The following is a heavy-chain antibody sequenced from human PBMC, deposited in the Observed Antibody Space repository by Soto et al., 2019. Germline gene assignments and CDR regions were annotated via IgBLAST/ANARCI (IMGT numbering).Heavy chain of an antibody. CDR2: INSDGSST. D-gene: IGHD2-2*01. CDR3: TRLYCSSTSCYYYYGMDV. V-gene: IGHV3-74*01. Sequence: GGSLRLSCAASGFTFSSYWMHWVRQAPGKGLVWVSRINSDGSSTSYADSVKGRFTISRDNAKNTLYLQMNSLRAEDTAVYYCTRLYCSSTSCYYYYGMDVWGKGTTVTVSS. J-gene: IGHJ6*04. CDR1: GFTFSSYW.